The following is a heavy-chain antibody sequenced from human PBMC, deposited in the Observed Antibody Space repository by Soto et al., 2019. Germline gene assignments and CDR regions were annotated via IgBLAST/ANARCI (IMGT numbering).Heavy chain of an antibody. CDR1: GGSLTSGWYS. V-gene: IGHV4-30-2*06. CDR2: TYQSGSA. J-gene: IGHJ6*02. Sequence: TLSLPCTVSGGSLTSGWYSWTWIRQSPGKGLEWIGYTYQSGSAYYNQSLKSRVTISVERSKNQFYLNLTSVTAADTAVYYCARDYYGMDVWGQGTTGTVSS. CDR3: ARDYYGMDV.